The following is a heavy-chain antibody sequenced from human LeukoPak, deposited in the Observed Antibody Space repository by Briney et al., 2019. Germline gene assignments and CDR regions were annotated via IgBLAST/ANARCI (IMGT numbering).Heavy chain of an antibody. CDR1: GFTFSSYS. CDR2: ISSSSSTI. CDR3: ARGGDNWNGPGAFYN. Sequence: GGSLRLSCAASGFTFSSYSMNWVRQAPGKGLEWVSYISSSSSTIYYADSVKGRFTISRDNAKNSLYLQMNSLRAEDTAVYYCARGGDNWNGPGAFYNLGQGTKVTVSS. J-gene: IGHJ3*02. V-gene: IGHV3-48*01. D-gene: IGHD1-1*01.